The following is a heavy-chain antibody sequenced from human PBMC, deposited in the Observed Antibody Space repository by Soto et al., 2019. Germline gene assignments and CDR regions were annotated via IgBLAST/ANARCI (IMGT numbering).Heavy chain of an antibody. CDR3: ARAPTDYSHDF. CDR2: VYYSGST. V-gene: IGHV4-39*01. D-gene: IGHD4-4*01. J-gene: IGHJ4*02. CDR1: GGSIITTTYY. Sequence: SETLSLTCTVSGGSIITTTYYWGWLRQPPGKGLEWIGSVYYSGSTYYNPSLKSRVTISVDTSMNQFSLMLSSVTAADTAVYFCARAPTDYSHDFWGLGNLVTVSS.